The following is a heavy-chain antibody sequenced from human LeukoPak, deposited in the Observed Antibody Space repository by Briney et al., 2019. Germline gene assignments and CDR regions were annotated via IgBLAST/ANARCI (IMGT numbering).Heavy chain of an antibody. D-gene: IGHD3-3*01. CDR3: ARSRFLEWLLPNDAFDI. V-gene: IGHV1-69*02. CDR2: IIPILGIA. CDR1: GGTFGSYT. Sequence: SVKVSCKASGGTFGSYTISWVRQAPGQGLEWMGRIIPILGIANYAQKFQGRVTITADKSTSTAYMELSSLRSEDTAVYYCARSRFLEWLLPNDAFDIWGQGTMVTVSS. J-gene: IGHJ3*02.